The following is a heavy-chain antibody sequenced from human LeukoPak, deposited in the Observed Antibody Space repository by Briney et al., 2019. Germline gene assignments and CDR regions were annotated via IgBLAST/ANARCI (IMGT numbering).Heavy chain of an antibody. CDR1: GGSFSGYY. CDR2: INHSGST. Sequence: SETLSLTCAVYGGSFSGYYWSWIRQPSGKGLEWIGEINHSGSTNYNPSLKSRVTISVDTSKNQFSLKLSSVTAADTAVYYCARHRYDSSGWGDYYYYGMDVWGQGTTVTVSS. CDR3: ARHRYDSSGWGDYYYYGMDV. J-gene: IGHJ6*02. D-gene: IGHD3-22*01. V-gene: IGHV4-34*01.